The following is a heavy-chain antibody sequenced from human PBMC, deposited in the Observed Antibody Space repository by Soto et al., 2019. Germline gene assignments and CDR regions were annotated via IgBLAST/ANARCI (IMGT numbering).Heavy chain of an antibody. D-gene: IGHD6-19*01. CDR2: INPNSGGT. V-gene: IGHV1-2*04. CDR3: ARDGYSSGWYTHAPSNYYGMDV. CDR1: GYTFTGYY. J-gene: IGHJ6*02. Sequence: QVQLVQSGAEVKKPGASVKVSCKASGYTFTGYYMHWVQQAPGQGLEWMGWINPNSGGTNYAQKFQGWVTMTRDTSISTAYMELSRLRSDDTAVYYCARDGYSSGWYTHAPSNYYGMDVWGQGTTVTVSS.